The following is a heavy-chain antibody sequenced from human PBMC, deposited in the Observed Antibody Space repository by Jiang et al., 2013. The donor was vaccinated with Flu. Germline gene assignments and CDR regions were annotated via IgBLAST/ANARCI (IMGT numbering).Heavy chain of an antibody. V-gene: IGHV6-1*01. J-gene: IGHJ6*02. Sequence: SATWNWIRQSPSRGLEWLGRTYYRSKSYNEYAVSVKSRITINPDTSKNQFSLQLNSVTPEDTAVYYCARGRRDYYAMDVWGQGTTVTVSS. D-gene: IGHD2-21*01. CDR3: ARGRRDYYAMDV. CDR2: TYYRSKSYN. CDR1: SAT.